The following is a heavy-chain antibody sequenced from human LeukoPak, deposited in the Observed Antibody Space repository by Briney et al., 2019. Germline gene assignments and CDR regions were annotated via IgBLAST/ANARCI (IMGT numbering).Heavy chain of an antibody. J-gene: IGHJ4*02. CDR2: INHSGST. Sequence: SETLSLTCAVYGGSFSGYYWSWIRQPPGKGLEWIGEINHSGSTNYNPSLKSRVTMSVDTPKNQFSLKLSSVTAADTAVYYCARDFDEGPWGQGTLVTVSS. CDR1: GGSFSGYY. D-gene: IGHD3-9*01. CDR3: ARDFDEGP. V-gene: IGHV4-34*01.